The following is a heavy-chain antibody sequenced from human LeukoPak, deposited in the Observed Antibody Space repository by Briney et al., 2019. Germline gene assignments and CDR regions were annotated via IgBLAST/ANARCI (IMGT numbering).Heavy chain of an antibody. V-gene: IGHV4-39*07. CDR3: AREPLGFGELLSFDD. CDR1: GGSVNNRTYY. Sequence: SETLSLTCTVSGGSVNNRTYYWGWIRQPPGKGLEWIGSICYSGSTYYNPSLKSRVTISVDTSKNQFSLRLSSVTAADTAVYYCAREPLGFGELLSFDDWGQGTLVTVSS. CDR2: ICYSGST. J-gene: IGHJ4*02. D-gene: IGHD3-10*01.